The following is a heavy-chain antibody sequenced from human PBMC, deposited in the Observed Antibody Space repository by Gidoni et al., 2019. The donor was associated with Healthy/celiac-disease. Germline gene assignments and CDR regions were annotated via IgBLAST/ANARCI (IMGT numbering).Heavy chain of an antibody. D-gene: IGHD3-16*01. J-gene: IGHJ4*02. Sequence: QVQLVESGGGVVQPGRSLRLSCAASGLTFSSSGIHWVRQAPGKGLEWVAVISYDGSNKYYADAVKGRFTISRDNSKNTLYLQMNSLRAEDTAVYYCAKDFLGEMATDEGGVHYWGQGTLVTVSS. V-gene: IGHV3-30*18. CDR1: GLTFSSSG. CDR3: AKDFLGEMATDEGGVHY. CDR2: ISYDGSNK.